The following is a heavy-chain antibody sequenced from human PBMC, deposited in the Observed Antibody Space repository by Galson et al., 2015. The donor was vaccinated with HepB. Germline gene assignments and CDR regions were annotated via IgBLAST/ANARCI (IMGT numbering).Heavy chain of an antibody. D-gene: IGHD3-10*01. CDR3: AKDSGSMVRGSLDS. V-gene: IGHV3-9*01. Sequence: SLRLSCAASGLTFDDYAMHWVRQVPGKGLEWVSDITWNSGSVAYADSVKGRFTISRDNAKNSLYLQMNSLRTEDTALYYCAKDSGSMVRGSLDSWGQGTLVTVSS. J-gene: IGHJ4*02. CDR2: ITWNSGSV. CDR1: GLTFDDYA.